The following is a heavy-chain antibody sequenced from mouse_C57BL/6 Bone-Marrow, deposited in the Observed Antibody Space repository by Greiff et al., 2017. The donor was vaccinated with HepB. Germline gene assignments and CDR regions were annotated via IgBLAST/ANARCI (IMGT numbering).Heavy chain of an antibody. D-gene: IGHD1-1*01. CDR2: ISDGGSYT. CDR1: GFTFSSYA. J-gene: IGHJ3*01. Sequence: EVKLVESGGGLVKPGGSLKLSCAASGFTFSSYAMSWVRQTPEKRLEWVATISDGGSYTYYPDNVKGRFTISRDNAKNNLYLQMSHLKSEDTAMYYCARVGYYGSSLVAYWGQGTLVSVSA. V-gene: IGHV5-4*03. CDR3: ARVGYYGSSLVAY.